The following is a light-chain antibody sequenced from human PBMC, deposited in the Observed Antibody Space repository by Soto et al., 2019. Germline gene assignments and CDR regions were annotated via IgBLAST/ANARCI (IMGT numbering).Light chain of an antibody. CDR2: DAS. CDR1: QSVSSY. V-gene: IGKV3-11*01. CDR3: QQRSNWPLFT. J-gene: IGKJ3*01. Sequence: EIVLTQSPATLSLSPGERATLSCRASQSVSSYLAWYQQKPGQAPRLLIYDASNRATGIPARFSGSGSGTDFTLTISSLDTEDFAVYYCQQRSNWPLFTFGPGTKVDIK.